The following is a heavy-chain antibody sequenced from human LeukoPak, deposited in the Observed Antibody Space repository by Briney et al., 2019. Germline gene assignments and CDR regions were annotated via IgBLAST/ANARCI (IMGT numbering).Heavy chain of an antibody. CDR1: GFTVSSNY. V-gene: IGHV3-23*01. CDR3: AKSSYYDTSGSYREYYFDY. CDR2: ISGSGGST. Sequence: PGGSLRLSCAVSGFTVSSNYMSWVRQAPGKGLEWVSAISGSGGSTYYADSVKGRFTISRDNSKNTLYLQMNSLRAEDTALYYCAKSSYYDTSGSYREYYFDYWGQGALVTVSS. D-gene: IGHD3-22*01. J-gene: IGHJ4*02.